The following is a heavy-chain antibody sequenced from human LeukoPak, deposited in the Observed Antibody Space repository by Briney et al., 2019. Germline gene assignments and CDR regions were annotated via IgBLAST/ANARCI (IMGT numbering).Heavy chain of an antibody. Sequence: GGSLRLSCAASGFTFDDYGMSWVRQAPGKGLEWVSGTNWNGGSTGYADSVKGRFTISRDNAKNSLYLQMNSLRAEDTALYYCARRKVPIYYYMDVWGKGTTVTVSS. CDR2: TNWNGGST. J-gene: IGHJ6*03. CDR1: GFTFDDYG. D-gene: IGHD1-14*01. V-gene: IGHV3-20*04. CDR3: ARRKVPIYYYMDV.